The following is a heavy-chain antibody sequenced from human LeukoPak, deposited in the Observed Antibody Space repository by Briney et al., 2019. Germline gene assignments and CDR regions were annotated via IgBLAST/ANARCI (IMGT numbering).Heavy chain of an antibody. V-gene: IGHV3-23*01. D-gene: IGHD2-15*01. Sequence: GGSLSLSYAASGFTFSSYTMNWVRQALGQGLEWVSTISDPHSGSQTRYADSVKGRFTISRDDSQNTVYLQMDSLRAEDTAVYYCTTRLQHHFDYWGQGTQVTVSS. CDR1: GFTFSSYT. CDR3: TTRLQHHFDY. CDR2: ISDPHSGSQT. J-gene: IGHJ4*02.